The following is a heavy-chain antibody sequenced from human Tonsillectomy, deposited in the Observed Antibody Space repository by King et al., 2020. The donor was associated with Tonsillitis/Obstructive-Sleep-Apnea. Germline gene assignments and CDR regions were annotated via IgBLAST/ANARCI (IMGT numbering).Heavy chain of an antibody. D-gene: IGHD6-19*01. V-gene: IGHV3-23*04. CDR2: ISGSGGST. J-gene: IGHJ6*02. CDR1: GFTFSSYA. CDR3: AQLAGYSSEEGYYAMDV. Sequence: VQLVESGGGLVQPGGSLRLSCAASGFTFSSYAMSWVRQAPGKGLEWVSGISGSGGSTYYADSVKGRFTISRDNSKNTLYLQMKSLRAEDTAVYYCAQLAGYSSEEGYYAMDVWGQGTTVTVSS.